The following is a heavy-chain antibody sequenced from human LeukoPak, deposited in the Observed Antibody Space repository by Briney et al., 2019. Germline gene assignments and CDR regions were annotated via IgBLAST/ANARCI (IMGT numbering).Heavy chain of an antibody. D-gene: IGHD2-2*01. V-gene: IGHV1-46*01. J-gene: IGHJ4*02. CDR2: INPSGGST. CDR3: ARAVSVDQLLFGIDY. CDR1: GYTLTNYY. Sequence: ASVKVSCKASGYTLTNYYMHWVRQAPGQGLEWMGIINPSGGSTSYAQKFQGRVTMTRDTSMSTVYMELSSLRSEDTAVYYCARAVSVDQLLFGIDYWGQGTLVTVSS.